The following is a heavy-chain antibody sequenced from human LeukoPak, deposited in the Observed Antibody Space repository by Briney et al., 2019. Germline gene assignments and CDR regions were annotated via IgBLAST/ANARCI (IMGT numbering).Heavy chain of an antibody. J-gene: IGHJ4*02. CDR2: ISSSGSTI. Sequence: GGSLRLSCAASGFTFSSYEMNWVRQAPGKGLEWVSYISSSGSTIYYADSVKGRFTISRDNAKNSLYLQVNSLRAEDTAVYYCARDGRGIPGFDYWGQGTLVTVSS. V-gene: IGHV3-48*03. CDR1: GFTFSSYE. D-gene: IGHD1-1*01. CDR3: ARDGRGIPGFDY.